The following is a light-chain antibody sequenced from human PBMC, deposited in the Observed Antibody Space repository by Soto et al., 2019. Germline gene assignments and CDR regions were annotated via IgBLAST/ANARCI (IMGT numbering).Light chain of an antibody. CDR3: QQSYSTPIT. CDR2: AAS. V-gene: IGKV1-39*01. Sequence: DIQMTQSPSSLSVSVGDRVTMTCRASQSISSYLNWYQQKPGKAPNILIYAASSLQGGVPSRFSGSGSGTDFTLTISSLQPEDFATYYCQQSYSTPITFGQGTRLEIK. J-gene: IGKJ5*01. CDR1: QSISSY.